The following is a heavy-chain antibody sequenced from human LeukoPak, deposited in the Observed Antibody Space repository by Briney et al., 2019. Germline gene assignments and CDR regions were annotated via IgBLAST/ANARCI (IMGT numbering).Heavy chain of an antibody. J-gene: IGHJ6*03. V-gene: IGHV3-7*01. Sequence: GGSLRLSCAASGFTFSSNWMSWVRQAPGKGLEWVANIKQDGSEKYYVDSVKGRFTISRDNAKNSLYLQMNSLRAEDTAVYFCARTPYSGYDLGNYYYYMDVWGKGTTVTVSS. CDR2: IKQDGSEK. CDR3: ARTPYSGYDLGNYYYYMDV. CDR1: GFTFSSNW. D-gene: IGHD5-12*01.